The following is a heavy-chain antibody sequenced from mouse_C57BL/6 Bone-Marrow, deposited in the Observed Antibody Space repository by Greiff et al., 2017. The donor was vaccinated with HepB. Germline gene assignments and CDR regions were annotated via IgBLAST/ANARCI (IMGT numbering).Heavy chain of an antibody. V-gene: IGHV1-64*01. Sequence: QVQLQQPGAELVKPGASVKLSCKASGYTFTSYWMHWVKQRPGQGLEWIGMIHPNSGSTNYNEKFKSKATLTVDKSSSTAYMQLSSLTSEDSAVYYCARDGYPYYAMDYWGQGTSVTVSS. D-gene: IGHD2-2*01. J-gene: IGHJ4*01. CDR1: GYTFTSYW. CDR2: IHPNSGST. CDR3: ARDGYPYYAMDY.